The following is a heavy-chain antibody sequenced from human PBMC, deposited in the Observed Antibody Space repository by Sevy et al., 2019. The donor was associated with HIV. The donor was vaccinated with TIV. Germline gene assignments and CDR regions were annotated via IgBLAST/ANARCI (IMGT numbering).Heavy chain of an antibody. CDR2: IYYSGST. CDR1: GGSISSYY. V-gene: IGHV4-59*01. CDR3: ARVGSDGELDH. J-gene: IGHJ5*02. D-gene: IGHD3-10*01. Sequence: SETLSLTCTVSGGSISSYYWSWIRQPPGKGLEWIGYIYYSGSTDYNPSLKSRVTISVDTSETQFSLKLSSVTAADTAVYYCARVGSDGELDHWGQGTLVTVSS.